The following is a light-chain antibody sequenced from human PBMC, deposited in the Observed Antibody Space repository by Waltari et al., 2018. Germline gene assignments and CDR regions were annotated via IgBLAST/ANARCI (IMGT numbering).Light chain of an antibody. J-gene: IGKJ1*01. CDR2: EAS. CDR1: QSVSRY. Sequence: ASTQSPGTLSLSPAEGAHLSCRASQSVSRYLAWYQQKAGQPPRLLIYEASSRATGIPDRFSGSGSGTDFSLTISRLEPEDFAVYYCQKYGTLPATFGQGTKVEIK. V-gene: IGKV3-20*01. CDR3: QKYGTLPAT.